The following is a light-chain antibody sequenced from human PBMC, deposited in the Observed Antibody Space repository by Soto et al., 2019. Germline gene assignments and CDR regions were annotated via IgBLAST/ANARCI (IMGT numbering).Light chain of an antibody. J-gene: IGKJ4*01. CDR2: GAS. V-gene: IGKV3-15*01. CDR1: QSVNRN. Sequence: EIVMTQSPATLSVSPGERATLSCRASQSVNRNLAWYQQKPGQAPRLLIYGASTRATGIPARFSGSGSGTEFTLTIRSLQSEDFAVYYCQQYNNWPLTFGGGTKVEIK. CDR3: QQYNNWPLT.